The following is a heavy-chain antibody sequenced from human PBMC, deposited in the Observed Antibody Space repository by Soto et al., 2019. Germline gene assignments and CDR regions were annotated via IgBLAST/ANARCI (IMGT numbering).Heavy chain of an antibody. V-gene: IGHV1-18*01. Sequence: QVQLVQSGPEVKNPGASLKVSCKASGYTFTNYGITWVRQAPGQGLEWMGWITASNGNANYAREIQGRLTLTSDTWTNTASMESRSLRSDDTAVYYCARGASCSSTSCYDNFHYGLAVWGQGTTVIVSS. CDR2: ITASNGNA. J-gene: IGHJ6*02. CDR1: GYTFTNYG. D-gene: IGHD2-2*01. CDR3: ARGASCSSTSCYDNFHYGLAV.